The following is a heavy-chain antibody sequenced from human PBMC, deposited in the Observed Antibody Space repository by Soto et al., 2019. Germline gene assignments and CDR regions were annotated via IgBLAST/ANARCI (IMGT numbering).Heavy chain of an antibody. V-gene: IGHV4-39*01. CDR1: GGSISSSSYY. CDR3: ARSDYYYDSSDAFDI. D-gene: IGHD3-22*01. J-gene: IGHJ3*02. Sequence: SETLSLTCTVSGGSISSSSYYWGWIRQPPGKGLEWIGSIYYSGSTYYNPSLKSRVTISVDTSKNQFSLKLSSVTAADTAVYYCARSDYYYDSSDAFDIWGQGTMVTVSS. CDR2: IYYSGST.